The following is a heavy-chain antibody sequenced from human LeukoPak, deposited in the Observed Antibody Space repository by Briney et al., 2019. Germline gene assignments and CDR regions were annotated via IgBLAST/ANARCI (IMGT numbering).Heavy chain of an antibody. V-gene: IGHV4-39*07. D-gene: IGHD6-13*01. CDR1: GGSISSSSYY. CDR3: ARDKQQLVDPRFDP. J-gene: IGHJ5*02. Sequence: PSETLSLTCTVSGGSISSSSYYWGWIRQPPGKGLEWIGSIYYSGSTYYNPSLKSRVTISVDTSKNQFSLKLSSVTAADTAVYYCARDKQQLVDPRFDPWGQGTLVTVSS. CDR2: IYYSGST.